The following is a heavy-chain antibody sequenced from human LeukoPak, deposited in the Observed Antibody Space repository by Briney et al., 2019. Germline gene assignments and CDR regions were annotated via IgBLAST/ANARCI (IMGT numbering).Heavy chain of an antibody. Sequence: GGSLRLSCAASGFTFSSYWMSWVRQAPGKGLEWVANIKQDGSEKYYVDSVKGRFTISRDNAKNSLYLQMNSLRAEDTAVYYCARVPTQDYYDSSGYSDYWGQGTLVTVS. D-gene: IGHD3-22*01. CDR1: GFTFSSYW. CDR3: ARVPTQDYYDSSGYSDY. CDR2: IKQDGSEK. V-gene: IGHV3-7*01. J-gene: IGHJ4*02.